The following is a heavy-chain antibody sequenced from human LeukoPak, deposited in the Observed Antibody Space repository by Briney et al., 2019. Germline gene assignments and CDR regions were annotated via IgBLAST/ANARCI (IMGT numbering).Heavy chain of an antibody. CDR1: GYSFTSYW. Sequence: GESLKISCKGSGYSFTSYWIGWVRQMPGKGLEWMGIIYPGDSDTRYSPSFQGQVTISADKSISTAYLQWSSLKASDTAMYYCASQSYSSSWYNAFDIWGQGTMVTVSS. J-gene: IGHJ3*02. CDR3: ASQSYSSSWYNAFDI. CDR2: IYPGDSDT. D-gene: IGHD6-13*01. V-gene: IGHV5-51*01.